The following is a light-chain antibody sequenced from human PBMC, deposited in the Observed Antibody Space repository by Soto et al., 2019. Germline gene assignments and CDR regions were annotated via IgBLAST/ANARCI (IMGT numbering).Light chain of an antibody. CDR2: GAS. CDR1: QSITSSY. J-gene: IGKJ1*01. CDR3: QQYGSSPWT. Sequence: EIVLTQSPGTLSLSPGERATLSCRASQSITSSYLAWYQQKPGQAPRLLIYGASNRATGIPDMFSGSGSGTDFTLTISRLEPEDFAVFYCQQYGSSPWTFGQGTKVEIK. V-gene: IGKV3-20*01.